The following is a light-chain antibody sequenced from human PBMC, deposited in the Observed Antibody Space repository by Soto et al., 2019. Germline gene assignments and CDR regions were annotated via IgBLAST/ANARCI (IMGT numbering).Light chain of an antibody. CDR3: QQYGDSPWT. CDR2: GTS. V-gene: IGKV3-20*01. Sequence: EIVLTQSPATLSVSPGARATLSWRARQSVSSNLAWYPQKPGQAPRLLIYGTSSGTPSRATGIPDRFSGSGSGTDFALTIRGLEPEDFAVYYCQQYGDSPWTFGQGTKVDIK. J-gene: IGKJ1*01. CDR1: QSVSSN.